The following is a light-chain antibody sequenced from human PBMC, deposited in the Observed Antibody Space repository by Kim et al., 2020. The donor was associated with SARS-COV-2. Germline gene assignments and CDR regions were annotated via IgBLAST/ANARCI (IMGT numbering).Light chain of an antibody. CDR3: QAWASSTVV. CDR2: QDT. J-gene: IGLJ2*01. CDR1: KLGDKY. V-gene: IGLV3-1*01. Sequence: SYELTQPPSVSVSPGQTASITCSGDKLGDKYTCWYQLKPAKSPVLVIYQDTKRPSGIPERFSGSNSGNTATLTIRGTQTMYEADYYCQAWASSTVVFGGGTQLTV.